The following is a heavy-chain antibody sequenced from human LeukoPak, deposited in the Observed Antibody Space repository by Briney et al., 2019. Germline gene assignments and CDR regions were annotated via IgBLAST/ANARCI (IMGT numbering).Heavy chain of an antibody. CDR1: GGSFSGYY. CDR3: ARDSPLWFGEPGFDY. J-gene: IGHJ4*02. V-gene: IGHV4-34*01. Sequence: PSETLSLTCAVYGGSFSGYYWSWIRQPPGKGLEWIGEINHSGSTNYNPSLKSRVTISVDTSKNQFSLKLSSVTAADTAVYYCARDSPLWFGEPGFDYWGQGTLVTVSS. CDR2: INHSGST. D-gene: IGHD3-10*01.